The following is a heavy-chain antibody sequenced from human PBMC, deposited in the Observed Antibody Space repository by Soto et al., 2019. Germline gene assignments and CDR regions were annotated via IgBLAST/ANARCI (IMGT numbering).Heavy chain of an antibody. J-gene: IGHJ6*02. Sequence: PSETLSLTCAVYGGSFSGYYGSWIRQPPGKGLEWIGEINHRGSTNYNPSLKSRVTISVDTPKDQFSLKLSSVTAADTAVYYCARGRCNSTSCYRTSAAYYYYGVDVWGQGTTVTVSS. V-gene: IGHV4-34*01. CDR3: ARGRCNSTSCYRTSAAYYYYGVDV. CDR2: INHRGST. D-gene: IGHD2-2*02. CDR1: GGSFSGYY.